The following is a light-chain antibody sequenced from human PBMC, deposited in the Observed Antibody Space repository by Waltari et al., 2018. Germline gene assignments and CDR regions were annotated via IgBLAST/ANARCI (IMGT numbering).Light chain of an antibody. CDR1: KLEDKY. Sequence: SYELTQPPSVSVSPGQTAPIPCSATKLEDKYVCWYQQKPGQSPVLVIYQDSKRPPGIPERFSGSNSGNTATLTISGTQPLDEADYYCQTWDDTTVFGSGTRISVL. J-gene: IGLJ1*01. CDR2: QDS. V-gene: IGLV3-1*01. CDR3: QTWDDTTV.